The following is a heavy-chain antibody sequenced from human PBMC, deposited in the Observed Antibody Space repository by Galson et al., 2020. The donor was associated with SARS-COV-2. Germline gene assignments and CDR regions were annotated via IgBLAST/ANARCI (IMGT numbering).Heavy chain of an antibody. CDR2: TYYRSKWNN. D-gene: IGHD1-26*01. CDR3: ARDSDTGSYGLGDY. J-gene: IGHJ4*02. CDR1: GDNVSSDRAA. V-gene: IGHV6-1*01. Sequence: SQTLSLTCAISGDNVSSDRAAWNWIRQSPSRGLEWLGRTYYRSKWNNDYAVSVKSRITINPDTSKNQLSLQLNSVTPEDTAVYYCARDSDTGSYGLGDYWGQGTLVTVSP.